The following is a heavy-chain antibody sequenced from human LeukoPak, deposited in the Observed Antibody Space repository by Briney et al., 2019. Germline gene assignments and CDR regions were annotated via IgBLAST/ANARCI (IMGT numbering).Heavy chain of an antibody. CDR3: AKSGAGYYYMDV. J-gene: IGHJ6*03. CDR2: ISWNSGSI. CDR1: GFTFDDYA. Sequence: PGRSLRLSCAASGFTFDDYAMHWVRQAPGKGLEWVSGISWNSGSIGYADSVKGRFTISRDNAKNSLYLQMNSLRAEDTAVYYCAKSGAGYYYMDVWGKGTTVTVSS. V-gene: IGHV3-9*01. D-gene: IGHD1-26*01.